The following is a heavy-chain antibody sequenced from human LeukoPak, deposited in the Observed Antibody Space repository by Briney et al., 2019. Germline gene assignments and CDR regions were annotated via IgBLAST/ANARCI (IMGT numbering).Heavy chain of an antibody. CDR3: AKDQDIVTFYFDY. D-gene: IGHD5-12*01. CDR2: ISGSGGST. V-gene: IGHV3-23*01. CDR1: GFTLSSYA. J-gene: IGHJ4*02. Sequence: GGSLRLSCAASGFTLSSYAMSWVRQAPGKGLEWVSAISGSGGSTYYADSVKGRFTISRDNSKNTLYLQMNSLRAEDTAVYYCAKDQDIVTFYFDYWGQGTLVTVSS.